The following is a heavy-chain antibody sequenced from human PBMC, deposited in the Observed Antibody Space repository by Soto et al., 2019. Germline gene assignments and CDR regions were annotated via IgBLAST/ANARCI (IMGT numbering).Heavy chain of an antibody. V-gene: IGHV4-59*08. Sequence: SETLSLTCTVSGGSISSYYWSWIRQPPGKGLEWIGYIYYSGSTNYNPSLKSRVTISVDTSKNQFSLKLSSVAAADTAVYYCARLILYRSSYFDYWGQGTPVTVSS. CDR3: ARLILYRSSYFDY. D-gene: IGHD3-9*01. CDR2: IYYSGST. J-gene: IGHJ4*02. CDR1: GGSISSYY.